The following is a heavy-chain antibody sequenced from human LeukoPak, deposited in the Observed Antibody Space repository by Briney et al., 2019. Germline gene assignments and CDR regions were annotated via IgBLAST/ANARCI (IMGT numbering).Heavy chain of an antibody. D-gene: IGHD1-26*01. CDR1: GYTFSSYY. CDR3: AREGAVGGTRYYFDY. V-gene: IGHV1-46*01. J-gene: IGHJ4*02. Sequence: ASVKVSCKASGYTFSSYYMHWVRQAPGKGLEWMGIINTSGGNRNYAHTFQGRVTMTRDTSTSAVYMEMRSLRAEDTAVYYCAREGAVGGTRYYFDYWGQGTVVTVSS. CDR2: INTSGGNR.